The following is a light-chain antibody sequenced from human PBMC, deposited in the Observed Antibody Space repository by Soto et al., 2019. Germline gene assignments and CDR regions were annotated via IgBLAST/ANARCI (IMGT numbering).Light chain of an antibody. CDR2: DVS. J-gene: IGLJ1*01. Sequence: QSALTQPASVSGSPGQSITISCTGTSSDVGGYNYVSWYQHHPGKAPNLLIYDVSNRPSGISNRFSGSKSDNTASLTISGLQPEDEADYYCSSYPTRHTRQIVFATGTKVTVL. CDR3: SSYPTRHTRQIV. V-gene: IGLV2-14*03. CDR1: SSDVGGYNY.